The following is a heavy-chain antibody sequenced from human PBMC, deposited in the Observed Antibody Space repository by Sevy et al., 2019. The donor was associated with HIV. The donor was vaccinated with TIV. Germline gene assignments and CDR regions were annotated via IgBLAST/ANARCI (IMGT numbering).Heavy chain of an antibody. D-gene: IGHD5-12*01. CDR2: ISGSSTTI. CDR3: AREGGYSDQGMDV. CDR1: GFTFSSYS. V-gene: IGHV3-48*01. Sequence: GGSLRLSCAASGFTFSSYSMNWVRQAPGKGLEWVSYISGSSTTIYYADSVKGRFTISRDNAKNSLYLQMNSLRAEDTAVYYCAREGGYSDQGMDVWGQGTTVTVSS. J-gene: IGHJ6*02.